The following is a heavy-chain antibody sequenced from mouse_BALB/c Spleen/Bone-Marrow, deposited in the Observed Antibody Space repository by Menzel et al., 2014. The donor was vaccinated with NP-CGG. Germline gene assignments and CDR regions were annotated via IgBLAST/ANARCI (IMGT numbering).Heavy chain of an antibody. D-gene: IGHD4-1*01. CDR1: GFTFSSFG. Sequence: EVKLQESGGGLVQPGGSRKLSCAASGFTFSSFGMHWVRQAPEKGLEWVAYISSGSSTIFYADTVKGRFTVSRDNPKNTLFLRMTSLRSEDTAMYFCTRGGNWDDFDSWGQGTTLTVSS. CDR2: ISSGSSTI. CDR3: TRGGNWDDFDS. V-gene: IGHV5-17*02. J-gene: IGHJ2*01.